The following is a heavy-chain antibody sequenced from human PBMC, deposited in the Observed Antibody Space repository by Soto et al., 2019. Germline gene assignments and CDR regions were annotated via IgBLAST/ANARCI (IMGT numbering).Heavy chain of an antibody. CDR1: GFTFSTYS. V-gene: IGHV3-21*01. CDR3: LIAVAGSFAPDY. D-gene: IGHD6-19*01. J-gene: IGHJ4*02. CDR2: ISSSSTYI. Sequence: EVQLVESGGGRVKPGGSLRLSCAASGFTFSTYSMNWVRQAPGKGLEWVSYISSSSTYIYYADSVKGRFTISRDNAKNSLYLQMNSLRAEDTAVYYCLIAVAGSFAPDYWGQGTLVTVSS.